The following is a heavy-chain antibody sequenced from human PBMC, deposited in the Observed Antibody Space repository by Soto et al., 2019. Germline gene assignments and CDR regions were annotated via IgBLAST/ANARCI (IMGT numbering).Heavy chain of an antibody. Sequence: GGSLRLSCAASGFTFSSYGMHWVRQAPGKGLEWVAVIWYDGSNKYYADSVKGRFTISRDNSKNTLYLQMNSLRAEDTAVYYCARALGEWLYTSFDCWGQGTLVTVSS. CDR3: ARALGEWLYTSFDC. CDR2: IWYDGSNK. CDR1: GFTFSSYG. V-gene: IGHV3-33*01. D-gene: IGHD3-3*01. J-gene: IGHJ4*02.